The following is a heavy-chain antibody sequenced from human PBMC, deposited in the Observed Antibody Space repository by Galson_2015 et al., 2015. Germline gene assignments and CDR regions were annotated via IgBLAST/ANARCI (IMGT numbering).Heavy chain of an antibody. CDR2: INNDGSGT. Sequence: SLRLSCAASGFTFSSHWMKWVRQAPGKGLVWVSSINNDGSGTSHTDSVKGRFTISRDNAKNMLYLQMNSLRAEDTAVYYCVRDACLGFDYWGQGSLVTVSS. D-gene: IGHD1-26*01. CDR1: GFTFSSHW. J-gene: IGHJ4*02. V-gene: IGHV3-74*01. CDR3: VRDACLGFDY.